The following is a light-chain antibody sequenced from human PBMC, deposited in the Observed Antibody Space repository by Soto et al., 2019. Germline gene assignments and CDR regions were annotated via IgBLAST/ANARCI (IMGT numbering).Light chain of an antibody. V-gene: IGKV1-39*01. CDR3: QQSYSTPRT. CDR2: AAS. J-gene: IGKJ1*01. CDR1: QTISGY. Sequence: DIQMTQSPSSLSASVVDRVSITCLASQTISGYLNWYQQKPGKAPELLIYAASYLGNGVPSRFSGSGSGTYFTLTISSLQPEDFATYYCQQSYSTPRTFGQGTKVDIK.